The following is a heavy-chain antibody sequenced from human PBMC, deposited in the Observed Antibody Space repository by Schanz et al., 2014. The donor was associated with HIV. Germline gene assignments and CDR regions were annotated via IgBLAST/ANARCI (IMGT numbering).Heavy chain of an antibody. CDR2: IWYDGSNK. CDR1: RFTFSSYG. Sequence: QVQLVESGGGVVQPGRSLRLSCAASRFTFSSYGMHWVRQAPGKGLEWVAIIWYDGSNKYYADSVKGRFTISRDNSKNTLYLQMNSLRAEDTAVYYCARRSTPGGYYGMDVWGQGTTVTVSS. V-gene: IGHV3-33*01. D-gene: IGHD2-15*01. CDR3: ARRSTPGGYYGMDV. J-gene: IGHJ6*02.